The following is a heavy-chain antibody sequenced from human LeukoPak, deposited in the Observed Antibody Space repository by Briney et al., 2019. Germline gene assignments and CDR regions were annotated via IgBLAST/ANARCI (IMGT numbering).Heavy chain of an antibody. D-gene: IGHD2-2*01. CDR1: GFTFDDYA. V-gene: IGHV3-9*01. Sequence: PGGSLRLSCAASGFTFDDYAMHWVRQVPGKGLEWVSSISWNSASVAYADSLKGRFTISRDNGENSLYLQMNSLKSEDTALYYCAKDRDCSSDRCSDAFDVWGRGTLVTVSS. CDR3: AKDRDCSSDRCSDAFDV. J-gene: IGHJ3*01. CDR2: ISWNSASV.